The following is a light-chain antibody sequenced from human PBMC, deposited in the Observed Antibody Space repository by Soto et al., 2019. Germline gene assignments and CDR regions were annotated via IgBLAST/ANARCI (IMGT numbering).Light chain of an antibody. J-gene: IGKJ4*01. CDR2: DAS. CDR3: QQRTNWPLT. Sequence: EIVLTQSPATLSLSPGERATLFCRASQSVSINLAWYQQRPGQAPRLLMYDASNRATGIPARFSGSGSGTDFTLTISSLEPADFAIYYCQQRTNWPLTSGGGTKVEI. CDR1: QSVSIN. V-gene: IGKV3-11*01.